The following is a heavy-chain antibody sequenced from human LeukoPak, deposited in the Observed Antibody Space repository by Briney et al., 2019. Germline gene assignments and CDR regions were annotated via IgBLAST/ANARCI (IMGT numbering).Heavy chain of an antibody. V-gene: IGHV1-69*06. CDR2: IIPIFGTA. CDR3: AREHFEWFGELLETNYYQYYYMDV. Sequence: SVKVSCKASGGTFSSYAISWVRQAPGQGLEWMGGIIPIFGTANYAQKFRGRVTITADKSTRTAYMELSSLRSEDTAVYYCAREHFEWFGELLETNYYQYYYMDVWGKGTTVTISS. D-gene: IGHD3-10*01. J-gene: IGHJ6*03. CDR1: GGTFSSYA.